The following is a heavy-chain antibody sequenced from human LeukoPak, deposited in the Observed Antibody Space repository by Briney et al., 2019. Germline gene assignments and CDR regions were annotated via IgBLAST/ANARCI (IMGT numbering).Heavy chain of an antibody. CDR1: GGSFRGYY. Sequence: PSETLSLTCAVYGGSFRGYYWSGIRQPPGKGLEWIGEINHSGSTNYNPSLKSRVTISVDTSKNQFSLKLSSVTAADTAVYYCASSRVAGTDYWGQGTLVTVSS. CDR2: INHSGST. V-gene: IGHV4-34*01. CDR3: ASSRVAGTDY. D-gene: IGHD6-19*01. J-gene: IGHJ4*02.